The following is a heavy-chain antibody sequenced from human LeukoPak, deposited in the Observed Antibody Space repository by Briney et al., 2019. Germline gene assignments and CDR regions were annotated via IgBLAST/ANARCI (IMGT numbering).Heavy chain of an antibody. J-gene: IGHJ4*02. CDR3: ARTPDSTYYYDSSGYLPLGY. Sequence: ASVKVSCKASGGTFSSYAISWVRQAPGQGLEWMGRIIPIFGTANYAQKLQGRVTMTTDTSTSTAYMELRSLRSDDTAVYYCARTPDSTYYYDSSGYLPLGYWGQGTLVTVSS. CDR2: IIPIFGTA. D-gene: IGHD3-22*01. CDR1: GGTFSSYA. V-gene: IGHV1-69*05.